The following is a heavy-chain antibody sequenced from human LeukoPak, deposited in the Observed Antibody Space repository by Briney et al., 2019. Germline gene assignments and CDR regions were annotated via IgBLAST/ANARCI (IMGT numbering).Heavy chain of an antibody. D-gene: IGHD2-2*01. J-gene: IGHJ5*02. CDR3: ARSTLGYCSSTSCYGGWFDP. V-gene: IGHV4-59*01. Sequence: PSETLSLTCTVSGGSISSYYWSWIRQPPGKGLEWIGYIYYSGSTNYNRSLKSRVTISVDTSKNQFSLKLSSVTAADTAVYYCARSTLGYCSSTSCYGGWFDPWGQGTLVTVSS. CDR2: IYYSGST. CDR1: GGSISSYY.